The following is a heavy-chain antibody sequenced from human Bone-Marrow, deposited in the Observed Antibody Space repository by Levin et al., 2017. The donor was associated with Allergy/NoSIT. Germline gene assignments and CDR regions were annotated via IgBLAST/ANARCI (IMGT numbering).Heavy chain of an antibody. CDR3: AATTVTTRYYYYYMDV. CDR1: GGSFSGYY. D-gene: IGHD4-17*01. J-gene: IGHJ6*03. V-gene: IGHV4-34*01. Sequence: SETLSLTCAVYGGSFSGYYWSWIRQPPGKGLEWIGEINHSGSTNYNPSLKSRVTISVDTSKNQFSLKLSSVTAADTAVYYCAATTVTTRYYYYYMDVWGKGTTVTVSS. CDR2: INHSGST.